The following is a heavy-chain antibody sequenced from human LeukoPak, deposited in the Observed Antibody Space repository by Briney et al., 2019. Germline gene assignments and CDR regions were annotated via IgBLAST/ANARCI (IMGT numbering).Heavy chain of an antibody. V-gene: IGHV3-23*01. Sequence: TGASLRLSCAASGFTFNNYAMNWVRQAPGKGLEWVSVITGSGSTYYADSVKGRFTISRDNSKNTLYLQMNSLRAEDTAIYYCAKDLYGDYDFDCWGRGTLVTVSS. CDR2: ITGSGST. CDR3: AKDLYGDYDFDC. CDR1: GFTFNNYA. D-gene: IGHD4-17*01. J-gene: IGHJ4*02.